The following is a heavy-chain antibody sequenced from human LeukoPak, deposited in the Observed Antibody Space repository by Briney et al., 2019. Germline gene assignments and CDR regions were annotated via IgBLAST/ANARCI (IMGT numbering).Heavy chain of an antibody. J-gene: IGHJ4*02. CDR1: GCTFSSYT. D-gene: IGHD3-10*01. CDR3: ARVTYYYGSGSYWGFDY. CDR2: IIPILGIA. Sequence: ASVKVSCKASGCTFSSYTISWVRQAPGQGLEGMGRIIPILGIANYAQKFQGRVTITADKSTSTAYMELSSLRSEDTAVYYCARVTYYYGSGSYWGFDYWGQGTLVSVSS. V-gene: IGHV1-69*02.